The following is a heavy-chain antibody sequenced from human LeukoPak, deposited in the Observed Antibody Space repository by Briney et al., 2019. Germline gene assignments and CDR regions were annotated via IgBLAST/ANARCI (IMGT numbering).Heavy chain of an antibody. J-gene: IGHJ3*02. D-gene: IGHD3-22*01. CDR2: ISYDGSNK. Sequence: QPGRSLRLSCAAPGFTFSSYAMHWVRQAPGKGLEWVAVISYDGSNKYYADSVKGRFTISRDNSKNTLYLQMNSLRAEDTAVYYCARPYYYDSSGYYLDAFDIWGQGTMVTVSS. CDR3: ARPYYYDSSGYYLDAFDI. V-gene: IGHV3-30*04. CDR1: GFTFSSYA.